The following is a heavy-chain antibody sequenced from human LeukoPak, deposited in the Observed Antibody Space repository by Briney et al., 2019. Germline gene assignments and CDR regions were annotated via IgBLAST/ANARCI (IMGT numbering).Heavy chain of an antibody. Sequence: GGSLRLSCAASGFTFSSYAMSWVRQAPGKGLEWVSAISGSGGSTYYADSVKGRFTISRDNSKNTLYLQMNSLRAEDTAVYYCGRAYYYGSGSYAAFDIWGQGTMATVSS. CDR2: ISGSGGST. V-gene: IGHV3-23*01. CDR1: GFTFSSYA. J-gene: IGHJ3*02. D-gene: IGHD3-10*01. CDR3: GRAYYYGSGSYAAFDI.